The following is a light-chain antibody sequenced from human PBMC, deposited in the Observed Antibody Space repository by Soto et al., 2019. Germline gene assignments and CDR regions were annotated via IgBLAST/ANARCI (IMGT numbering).Light chain of an antibody. Sequence: EIVLTQSPVTLSLSPGERATLSCRASQSVSSNLAWYQQKPGQAPRLLIYGASTRATGIPARFSGSGSGTEFTLTISSLQSEDFAVYYCQQYNNWPPITFGQGTRLEIK. CDR2: GAS. CDR1: QSVSSN. CDR3: QQYNNWPPIT. V-gene: IGKV3-15*01. J-gene: IGKJ5*01.